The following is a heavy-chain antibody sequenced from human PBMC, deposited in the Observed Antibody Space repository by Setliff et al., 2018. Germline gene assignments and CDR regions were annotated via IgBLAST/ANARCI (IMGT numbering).Heavy chain of an antibody. CDR1: GYTFTDFY. CDR2: INPGGGST. J-gene: IGHJ4*02. V-gene: IGHV1-46*01. Sequence: ASVKVSCKTSGYTFTDFYIQWVRQAPGQGPAWMGTINPGGGSTSYAERFQDRITLTRNTSTSTIYMEMSSLTSEDTAMYYCARAGDAAAGRKGVFEYWGQGSLVTVSS. D-gene: IGHD6-13*01. CDR3: ARAGDAAAGRKGVFEY.